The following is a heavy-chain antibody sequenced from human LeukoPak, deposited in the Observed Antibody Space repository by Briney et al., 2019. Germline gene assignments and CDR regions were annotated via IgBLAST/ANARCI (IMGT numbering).Heavy chain of an antibody. D-gene: IGHD2-15*01. Sequence: PSETLSLTCAVYGGSFSGYHWSWIRQPPGKGLEWIGEINHSGSTNYNPSLKSRVTISVDSSKNQFSLKLTSVTAADTAVYYCARGVEVTSYYFDYWGQGSLVTVSS. CDR3: ARGVEVTSYYFDY. V-gene: IGHV4-34*01. CDR1: GGSFSGYH. J-gene: IGHJ4*02. CDR2: INHSGST.